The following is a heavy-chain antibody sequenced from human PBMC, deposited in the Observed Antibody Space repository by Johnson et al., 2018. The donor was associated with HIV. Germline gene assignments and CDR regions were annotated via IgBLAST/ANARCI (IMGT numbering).Heavy chain of an antibody. D-gene: IGHD1-26*01. J-gene: IGHJ3*02. CDR2: ISYDGSNK. V-gene: IGHV3-30*18. CDR3: AKVRGVGATAAFDI. Sequence: VPLVESGGGVVPPGRSLRLSCAASGFTFSSYGMHWVRQAPGKGLEWVAVISYDGSNKYYADSVKGRFTISRDNSKNTLYLQMNSLRAEDTAVYYCAKVRGVGATAAFDIWGQGTMVTVSS. CDR1: GFTFSSYG.